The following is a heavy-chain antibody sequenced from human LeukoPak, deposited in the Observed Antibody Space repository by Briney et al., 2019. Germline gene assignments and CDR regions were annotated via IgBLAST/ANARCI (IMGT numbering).Heavy chain of an antibody. J-gene: IGHJ4*02. Sequence: PSETLSLTCTVSGGSISSGSYYWSWIRQPAGEGLEWIGRIYTSGSTNYNPSLKSRVTISLDLSENQFSLNLSSVTAADTAVYYCARTTWFASLFDYWGQGTLVTVSS. CDR3: ARTTWFASLFDY. V-gene: IGHV4-61*02. D-gene: IGHD3-10*01. CDR2: IYTSGST. CDR1: GGSISSGSYY.